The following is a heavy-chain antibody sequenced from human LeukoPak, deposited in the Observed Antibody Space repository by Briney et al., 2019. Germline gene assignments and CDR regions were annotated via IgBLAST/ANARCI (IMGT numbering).Heavy chain of an antibody. D-gene: IGHD3-10*01. J-gene: IGHJ6*02. V-gene: IGHV1-18*01. Sequence: ASVKLSCKASGYTFTSCGISWVRQAPGQGLERKGWISAYNGTTNYAQKLQGRVTMTTDTSTSTAYMELRSLRSDDTAVYYCAREGLYDYGSGSYYDGMDVWGQGTTVTVSS. CDR1: GYTFTSCG. CDR3: AREGLYDYGSGSYYDGMDV. CDR2: ISAYNGTT.